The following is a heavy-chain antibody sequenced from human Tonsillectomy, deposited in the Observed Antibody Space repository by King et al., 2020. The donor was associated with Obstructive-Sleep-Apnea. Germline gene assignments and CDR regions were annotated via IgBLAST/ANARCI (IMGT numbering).Heavy chain of an antibody. CDR1: GFTFSSYA. CDR2: IVCSGGRT. CDR3: AKDGEYSSSWYSPDY. J-gene: IGHJ4*02. D-gene: IGHD6-13*01. V-gene: IGHV3-23*04. Sequence: QLVQSGGGLVQPGGSLRLSCAASGFTFSSYAWSWVRHAPGKGLVWCSAIVCSGGRTYYSDSGKGRFTTSRDNSKNTLYLQMTSLRAEDTAVYYCAKDGEYSSSWYSPDYWGQGSLVTVSS.